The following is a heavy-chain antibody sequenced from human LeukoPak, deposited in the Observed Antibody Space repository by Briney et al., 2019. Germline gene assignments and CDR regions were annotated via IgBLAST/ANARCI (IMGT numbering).Heavy chain of an antibody. CDR1: GGSFSDYY. V-gene: IGHV4-34*01. CDR3: AGLGVTPYNWFDP. CDR2: INHSGST. J-gene: IGHJ5*02. D-gene: IGHD3-22*01. Sequence: SETLSLTCAVYGGSFSDYYWSWVRQPPGKGLEWIGEINHSGSTNYNPSLKSRVTISVDTSKNQFSLNLNSMTAADTAVYSCAGLGVTPYNWFDPWGQGTLVTVSS.